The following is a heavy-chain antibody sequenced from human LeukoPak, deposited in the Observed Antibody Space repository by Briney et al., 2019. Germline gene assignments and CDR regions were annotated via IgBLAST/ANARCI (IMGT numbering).Heavy chain of an antibody. Sequence: GGSLRLSCAASGLTFSNYAMSWFRQAPGKGLEWVSGITSGFTPPYADSVKGRFTISRDNSKSTFHLQMNSLRAEDTAVYYCAKDLKYSGSPRATDYWGQGTLVTVSS. CDR3: AKDLKYSGSPRATDY. CDR1: GLTFSNYA. V-gene: IGHV3-23*01. CDR2: ITSGFTP. D-gene: IGHD1-26*01. J-gene: IGHJ4*02.